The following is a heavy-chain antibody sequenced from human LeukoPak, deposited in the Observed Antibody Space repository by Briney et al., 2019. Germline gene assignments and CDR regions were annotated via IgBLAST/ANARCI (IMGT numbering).Heavy chain of an antibody. Sequence: ASVKVSCKASGYTFTGYYMHWVRQAPGQGLEWMGWINPNSGGTNYAQKFQGRVTMTRDTSISTAYMELSRLRSDDTAVYYCARDSRSRDYYFDYWGQGTLVTVSS. CDR2: INPNSGGT. V-gene: IGHV1-2*02. CDR3: ARDSRSRDYYFDY. J-gene: IGHJ4*02. D-gene: IGHD3/OR15-3a*01. CDR1: GYTFTGYY.